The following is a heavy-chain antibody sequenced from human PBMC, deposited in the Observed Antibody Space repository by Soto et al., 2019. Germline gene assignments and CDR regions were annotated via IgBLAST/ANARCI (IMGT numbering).Heavy chain of an antibody. CDR2: IYYIGTT. J-gene: IGHJ4*02. CDR3: AREEKQLSRYGGDFDY. V-gene: IGHV4-61*01. D-gene: IGHD3-16*01. CDR1: DGSVNTGNYN. Sequence: QVQLQESGPGLVKPSETLSLTCSVSDGSVNTGNYNWSWIRQPPGKGLEWIGHIYYIGTTNYNPSLKSRVTISVDTSKNQFSLKVTSVTAADTAVYFCAREEKQLSRYGGDFDYWGQGILVTVSS.